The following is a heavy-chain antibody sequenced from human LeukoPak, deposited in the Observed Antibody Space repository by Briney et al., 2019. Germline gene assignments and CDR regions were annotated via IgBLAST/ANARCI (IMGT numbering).Heavy chain of an antibody. V-gene: IGHV4-39*07. J-gene: IGHJ5*02. CDR3: ARDKGLPYYYGSGSLSWFDP. D-gene: IGHD3-10*01. Sequence: SEALSLTCTVSGGSISSSSYYWGWIRQPPGKGLEWIGSIYYSGNTFYNPSLKSRVTISVDTSKNQFSLKLTSVTAADTAVYYCARDKGLPYYYGSGSLSWFDPWGQGTLVTVSS. CDR2: IYYSGNT. CDR1: GGSISSSSYY.